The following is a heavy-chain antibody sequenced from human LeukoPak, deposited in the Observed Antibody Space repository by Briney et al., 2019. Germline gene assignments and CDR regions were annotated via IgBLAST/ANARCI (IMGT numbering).Heavy chain of an antibody. J-gene: IGHJ4*02. CDR1: GFTLSRHW. V-gene: IGHV3-7*01. Sequence: GSLRLSCAASGFTLSRHWMGWVRQAPGKGPEWGASIKQDGSQYYVDSVKGRFIISRDNAKNSLYLQMNSLRAEDTAVYSCARGPDYGDRLDFFDYWGQGTLVTVSS. CDR2: IKQDGSQ. CDR3: ARGPDYGDRLDFFDY. D-gene: IGHD4-17*01.